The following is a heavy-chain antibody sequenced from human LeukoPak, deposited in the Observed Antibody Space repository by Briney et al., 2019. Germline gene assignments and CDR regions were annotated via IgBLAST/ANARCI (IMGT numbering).Heavy chain of an antibody. D-gene: IGHD3-16*01. CDR1: GFTFSSYE. CDR3: ARWGAHRTADY. J-gene: IGHJ4*02. CDR2: ISSSSSYT. V-gene: IGHV3-21*05. Sequence: KPGGSLRLSCAASGFTFSSYEMNWVRQAPGKGLEWVSYISSSSSYTNYADSVKGRFTISRDNAKNSLYLQMNSLRAEDTAVYYCARWGAHRTADYWGQGTLVTVSS.